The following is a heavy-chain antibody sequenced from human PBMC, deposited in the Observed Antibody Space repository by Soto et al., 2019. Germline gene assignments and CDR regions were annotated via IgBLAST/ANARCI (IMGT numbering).Heavy chain of an antibody. Sequence: EVLLLESGGGLVQPGGSLRLSCAASGFTFSSYAMNWVRQAPGKGLRWVSVTSGSGDSTYYADSVKGRFTISRDNSKNTLYLPMNSRRGEDTAVYYCARRTSGWYFDLWGRGTLVTVSS. CDR3: ARRTSGWYFDL. CDR2: TSGSGDST. J-gene: IGHJ2*01. V-gene: IGHV3-23*01. D-gene: IGHD2-2*01. CDR1: GFTFSSYA.